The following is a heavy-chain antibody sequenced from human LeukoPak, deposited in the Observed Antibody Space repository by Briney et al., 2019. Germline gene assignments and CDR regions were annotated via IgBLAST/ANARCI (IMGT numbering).Heavy chain of an antibody. Sequence: GGSLRLSCAASGFTFSSYGMHWVRQAPGKGLEWVAFIRYDGSNKYYADSVKGRFTISRDNSKNTLYLQMNSLRAEDTAVYYCAKDRGGGGYCGSTTCSDFDYWGQGILVTVSS. J-gene: IGHJ4*02. V-gene: IGHV3-30*02. CDR3: AKDRGGGGYCGSTTCSDFDY. CDR2: IRYDGSNK. D-gene: IGHD2-2*01. CDR1: GFTFSSYG.